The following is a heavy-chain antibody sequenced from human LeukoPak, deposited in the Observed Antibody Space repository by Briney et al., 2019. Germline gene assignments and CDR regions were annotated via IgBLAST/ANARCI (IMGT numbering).Heavy chain of an antibody. Sequence: SETLSLTCTVSGGSISSSSYYWGWIRQPPGKGLEWIGSIYYSGSTYYNPSLKSRVAISVDTSKNQFSLKLSSVTAADTAVYYCARQQANSYGSYYFDYWGQGTLVTVSS. D-gene: IGHD5-18*01. CDR2: IYYSGST. J-gene: IGHJ4*02. CDR3: ARQQANSYGSYYFDY. V-gene: IGHV4-39*01. CDR1: GGSISSSSYY.